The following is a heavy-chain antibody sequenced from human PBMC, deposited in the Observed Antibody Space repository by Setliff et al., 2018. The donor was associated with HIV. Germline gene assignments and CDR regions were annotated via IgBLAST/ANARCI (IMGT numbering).Heavy chain of an antibody. V-gene: IGHV1-18*01. CDR1: GYTFTNYD. D-gene: IGHD4-17*01. CDR2: ISADNGDT. J-gene: IGHJ6*03. CDR3: ARVIDYGVLYWSYYMDV. Sequence: ASVKVSCKASGYTFTNYDISWVRQAPGQGLEWMGWISADNGDTNYPQKLQGRGTMTTDTSTSTAYMELRSLRSDDTAVYYCARVIDYGVLYWSYYMDVWGKGTTVTVSS.